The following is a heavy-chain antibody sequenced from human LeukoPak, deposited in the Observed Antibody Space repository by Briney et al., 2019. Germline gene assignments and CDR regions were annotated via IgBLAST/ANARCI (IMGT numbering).Heavy chain of an antibody. CDR1: GYTFTGSY. CDR2: INPNSGGT. V-gene: IGHV1-2*02. D-gene: IGHD3-9*01. Sequence: ASVKVSCKASGYTFTGSYMHWVRQAPGQGLEWMGWINPNSGGTNYAQKFQGRVTMTRDTSISTAYMELSRLRSDDTAVYYCARAPPYNILTGYRLFDYWGQGTLVTVSS. J-gene: IGHJ4*02. CDR3: ARAPPYNILTGYRLFDY.